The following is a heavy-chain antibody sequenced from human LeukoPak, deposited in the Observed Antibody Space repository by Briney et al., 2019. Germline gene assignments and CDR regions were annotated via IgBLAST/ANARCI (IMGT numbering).Heavy chain of an antibody. CDR1: GFTFSSYA. CDR3: ARRGGSRGWGAFDI. Sequence: GGSLRLSCAASGFTFSSYAMNWVRQAPGKGLEWVSSITGTADKTYDADSVKGRFTISRDNSKNTLSLQMSSLRVEDTAIYYCARRGGSRGWGAFDIWGQGTIVTVSS. V-gene: IGHV3-23*01. D-gene: IGHD6-19*01. CDR2: ITGTADKT. J-gene: IGHJ3*02.